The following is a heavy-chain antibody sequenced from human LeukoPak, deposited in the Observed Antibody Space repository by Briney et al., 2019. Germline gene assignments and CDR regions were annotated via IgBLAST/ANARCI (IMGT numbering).Heavy chain of an antibody. CDR3: ARGAYSYGYPVVFDY. CDR1: GFTFSSYA. D-gene: IGHD5-18*01. V-gene: IGHV3-30*04. CDR2: ISYDGSNK. Sequence: PGRSLRLSCAASGFTFSSYAMHWVRQAPGKGLEWVAVISYDGSNKYYADSVKGRFTISRDNSKNTLYLQMNSLRAEDTAVYYCARGAYSYGYPVVFDYWGQGTLVTVSS. J-gene: IGHJ4*02.